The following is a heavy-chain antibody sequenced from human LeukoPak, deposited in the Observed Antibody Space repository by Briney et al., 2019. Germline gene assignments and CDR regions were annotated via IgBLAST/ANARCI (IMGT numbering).Heavy chain of an antibody. J-gene: IGHJ1*01. CDR2: ISSDGSRV. D-gene: IGHD3-3*01. CDR3: ARDAAYDFRNPYRYFQH. V-gene: IGHV3-74*01. CDR1: GFTFSDYW. Sequence: GGSLRLSCAASGFTFSDYWMHWVRQAPGKGLVWVSRISSDGSRVTYADSVKGRFTISRDNAKNTLYLQVNGLRPEDTAVYYCARDAAYDFRNPYRYFQHWGQGTLVTVSS.